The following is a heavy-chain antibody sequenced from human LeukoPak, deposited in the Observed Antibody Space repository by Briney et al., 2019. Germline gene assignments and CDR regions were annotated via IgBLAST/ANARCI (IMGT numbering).Heavy chain of an antibody. D-gene: IGHD3-10*01. V-gene: IGHV5-10-1*01. CDR1: GYSFTNYW. Sequence: GESLNISCKASGYSFTNYWISWVRQMPGKGLEWMGRIDPSDANTDYSPSLQGHVTISADKSINTAYLQWSSLKASDTAMYYCARLSYYGSGLLDYWGQGTRVTVSS. J-gene: IGHJ4*02. CDR3: ARLSYYGSGLLDY. CDR2: IDPSDANT.